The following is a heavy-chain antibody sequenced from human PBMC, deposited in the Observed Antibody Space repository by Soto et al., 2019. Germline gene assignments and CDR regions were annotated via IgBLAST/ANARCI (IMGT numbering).Heavy chain of an antibody. CDR3: ARGLIPQVVVVRSYYYGMDV. V-gene: IGHV4-59*08. CDR2: IYYSGST. D-gene: IGHD3-22*01. J-gene: IGHJ6*02. Sequence: SETLSLTCTVSGGSISSYYWSWIRQPPGKGLEWIGYIYYSGSTNYNPSLKSRVTISVDTSKNQFSLKLSSVTAADTAVYYCARGLIPQVVVVRSYYYGMDVWGQGTTVTVSS. CDR1: GGSISSYY.